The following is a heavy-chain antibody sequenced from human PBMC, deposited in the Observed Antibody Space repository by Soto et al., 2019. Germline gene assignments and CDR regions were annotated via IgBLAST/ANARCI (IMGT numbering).Heavy chain of an antibody. CDR3: VRDRYSSTGWFDP. D-gene: IGHD2-2*01. J-gene: IGHJ5*02. V-gene: IGHV6-1*01. CDR1: GDSVSSYSAA. Sequence: PSQTLSLTCAISGDSVSSYSAAWNWIRQSPSGGLEWLGRTYYRSRFFSDYAESVKSRIIINPDTSKNQFSLQLKSVTPKDTAVYYCVRDRYSSTGWFDPWGQGTTVTVSS. CDR2: TYYRSRFFS.